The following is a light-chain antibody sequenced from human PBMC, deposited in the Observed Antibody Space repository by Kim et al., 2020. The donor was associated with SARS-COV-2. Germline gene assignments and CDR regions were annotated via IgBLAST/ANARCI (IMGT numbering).Light chain of an antibody. CDR3: NPRDIGGDHVE. J-gene: IGLJ2*01. Sequence: ALGSTVTITCQVDSLRTYYASWYQQKPGQAPILVIYGKNNRPSGIPDRFSGSSSGNTASLTVTGAQAVDETFYYCNPRDIGGDHVEIGGGTKLIVL. V-gene: IGLV3-19*01. CDR1: SLRTYY. CDR2: GKN.